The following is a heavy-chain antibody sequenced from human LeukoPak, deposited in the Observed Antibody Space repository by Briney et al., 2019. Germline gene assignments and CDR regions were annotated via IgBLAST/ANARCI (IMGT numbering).Heavy chain of an antibody. J-gene: IGHJ4*02. CDR2: IRSKAYGGTT. D-gene: IGHD4-17*01. Sequence: PGGSLRLSCTASGFTFGDYAMSWVRQAPGKXLEWVGFIRSKAYGGTTEYAASVKGRFTISRDDSKSIAYLQMNSLKTEDTAVYYCTRGGLVYGDYGGFFDYWGQGTLVTVSS. CDR3: TRGGLVYGDYGGFFDY. CDR1: GFTFGDYA. V-gene: IGHV3-49*04.